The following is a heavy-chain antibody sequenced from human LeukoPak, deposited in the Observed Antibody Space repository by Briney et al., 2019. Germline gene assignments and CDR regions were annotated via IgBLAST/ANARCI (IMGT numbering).Heavy chain of an antibody. Sequence: PGRSLRLSCAASGFTFSNYAMHWARQAPGKGLEWMAFISHDRSNNCHADSVKGRFTISRDNSKNTLYLQMNSLTDEDTVVYYCARDLSGSYMSDYWGQGTLVTVSS. CDR2: ISHDRSNN. CDR3: ARDLSGSYMSDY. J-gene: IGHJ4*02. D-gene: IGHD3-10*01. V-gene: IGHV3-30-3*01. CDR1: GFTFSNYA.